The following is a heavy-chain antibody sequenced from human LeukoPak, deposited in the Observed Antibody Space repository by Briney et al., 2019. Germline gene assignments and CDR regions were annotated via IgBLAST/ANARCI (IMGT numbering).Heavy chain of an antibody. CDR1: GFTFDDYA. D-gene: IGHD5-18*01. J-gene: IGHJ4*02. V-gene: IGHV3-9*01. Sequence: GGSLRLSCAASGFTFDDYAIHWVRQAPGKGLEWVSGISWNSGSIGYADSVKGRFTISRDNAKNSLYLQMNSLRAEDTAVYYCARPHSCGDINPDYWGQGTLVTVSS. CDR2: ISWNSGSI. CDR3: ARPHSCGDINPDY.